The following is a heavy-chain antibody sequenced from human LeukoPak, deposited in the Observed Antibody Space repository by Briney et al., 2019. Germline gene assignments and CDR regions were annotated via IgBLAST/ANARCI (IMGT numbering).Heavy chain of an antibody. D-gene: IGHD2-2*01. V-gene: IGHV5-51*01. CDR2: IYPGDSRT. Sequence: GESLKISCKGSGXTFATYWIGWVRQMPGKGVEWMGFIYPGDSRTTYSPSSQGQVTISADKSISTAYLQWSSLKASDTAIYYCVRHLSDITSCPNYWGPGTLITVAS. CDR1: GXTFATYW. J-gene: IGHJ4*02. CDR3: VRHLSDITSCPNY.